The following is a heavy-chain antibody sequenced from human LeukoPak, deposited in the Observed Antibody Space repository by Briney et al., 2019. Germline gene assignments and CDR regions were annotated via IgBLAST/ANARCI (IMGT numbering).Heavy chain of an antibody. V-gene: IGHV1-69*13. CDR1: GGTFSSYA. D-gene: IGHD6-13*01. J-gene: IGHJ5*02. CDR3: ASAPRYSSSWPNNWFDP. CDR2: IIPIFGTA. Sequence: SVKVSCKASGGTFSSYAISWVRQAPGQGLEWMGGIIPIFGTANYAQKFQGRVTIIADESTSTAYMELSSLRSEDTAVYFCASAPRYSSSWPNNWFDPWGQGTLVTVSS.